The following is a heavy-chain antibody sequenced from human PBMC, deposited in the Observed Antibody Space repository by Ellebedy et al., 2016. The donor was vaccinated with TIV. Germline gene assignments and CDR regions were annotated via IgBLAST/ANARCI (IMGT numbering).Heavy chain of an antibody. CDR2: IWYDGSNK. CDR1: AFTFSTYS. D-gene: IGHD1-20*01. J-gene: IGHJ6*02. V-gene: IGHV3-33*08. Sequence: PGGSLRLSCAASAFTFSTYSMNWVRQAPGKGLEWVAVIWYDGSNKYYADSVKGRFTISRDNSKNTLYLQMNSLRAEDTAVYYCARLTANYGMDVWGQGTTVTVSS. CDR3: ARLTANYGMDV.